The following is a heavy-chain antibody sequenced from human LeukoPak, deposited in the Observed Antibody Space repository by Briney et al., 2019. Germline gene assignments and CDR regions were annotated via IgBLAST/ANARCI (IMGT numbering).Heavy chain of an antibody. CDR1: GYTFTNYY. V-gene: IGHV1-2*06. D-gene: IGHD2-15*01. CDR3: AREGSDLVGSALYYFDY. Sequence: ASVKVSCKTSGYTFTNYYIHWVRQAPGQGLEWMGRIDPNTGGTKSAKNFQGRVTMTRDTSISTAYMELSRLRSDDTAVYYCAREGSDLVGSALYYFDYWGQGTLVTVSS. J-gene: IGHJ4*02. CDR2: IDPNTGGT.